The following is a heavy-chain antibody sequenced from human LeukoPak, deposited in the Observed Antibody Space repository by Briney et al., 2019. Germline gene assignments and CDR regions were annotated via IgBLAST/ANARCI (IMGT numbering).Heavy chain of an antibody. V-gene: IGHV3-23*01. J-gene: IGHJ4*02. CDR3: AKALREVRYYYDSSGYYREDY. D-gene: IGHD3-22*01. CDR2: ISGSGGST. Sequence: PGGSLRLSCAASGFTFSSYAMSWVRQAPGEGLEWVSAISGSGGSTYYADSVKGRFTISRDNSKNTLYLQMNSLRAEDTAVYYCAKALREVRYYYDSSGYYREDYWGQGTLVTVSS. CDR1: GFTFSSYA.